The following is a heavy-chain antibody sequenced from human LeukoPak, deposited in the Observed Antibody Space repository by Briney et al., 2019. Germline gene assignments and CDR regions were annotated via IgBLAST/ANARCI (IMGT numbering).Heavy chain of an antibody. V-gene: IGHV1-18*01. D-gene: IGHD6-13*01. CDR1: GYTFTSCG. J-gene: IGHJ4*02. CDR3: ARVKEQQLVQWFLLTPGDY. CDR2: ISAYNGNT. Sequence: GASVKVSCKASGYTFTSCGISWVRQAPGQGLEWMGWISAYNGNTNYAQKLQGRVTMTTDTSTSTAYMELRSLRSDDTAVYYCARVKEQQLVQWFLLTPGDYWGQGTLVTVSS.